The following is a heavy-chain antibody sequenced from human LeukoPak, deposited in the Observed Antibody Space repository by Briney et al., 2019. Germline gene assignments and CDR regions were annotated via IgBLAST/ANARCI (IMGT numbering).Heavy chain of an antibody. Sequence: GGSLRLSCAASGFTFSSYDMSWVRQAPGKGLEWVSAISGSGGSTYYADSVKRRFTISRDNYKNTLYLQMKSLRAEHTDVYYCSKGFFCSSTSCYTPYDYWGQGTLVTVSS. D-gene: IGHD2-2*02. J-gene: IGHJ4*02. V-gene: IGHV3-23*01. CDR3: SKGFFCSSTSCYTPYDY. CDR1: GFTFSSYD. CDR2: ISGSGGST.